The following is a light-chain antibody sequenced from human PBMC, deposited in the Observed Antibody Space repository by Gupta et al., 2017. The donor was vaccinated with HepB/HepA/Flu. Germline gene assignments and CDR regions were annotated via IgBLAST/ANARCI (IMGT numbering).Light chain of an antibody. J-gene: IGKJ4*01. CDR1: KAISNNLAWY. Sequence: DIQMTQSPSSLSASVGDRVTISCRARKAISNNLAWYLAWYQQKPGKVPKLLIYAASTLQSGVPSRFSGSASGTDFTLTISSLQPEDVATYYCQEYDNSPLTFGGGTKVEIK. CDR3: QEYDNSPLT. CDR2: AAS. V-gene: IGKV1-27*01.